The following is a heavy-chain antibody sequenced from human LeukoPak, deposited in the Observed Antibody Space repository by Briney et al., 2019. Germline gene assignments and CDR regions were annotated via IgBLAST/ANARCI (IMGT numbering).Heavy chain of an antibody. CDR2: ISISANST. V-gene: IGHV3-23*01. CDR1: GFTFSSYA. J-gene: IGHJ4*02. CDR3: AKDRRYSGRYHFDH. D-gene: IGHD1-26*01. Sequence: GGSLRLSCAASGFTFSSYAMSWVRQAPGKGLEWVSTISISANSTYYADSVKGRFTISRDNSKNTLFLQMNSLRAGDTAVYYCAKDRRYSGRYHFDHWGQGSLVTVSS.